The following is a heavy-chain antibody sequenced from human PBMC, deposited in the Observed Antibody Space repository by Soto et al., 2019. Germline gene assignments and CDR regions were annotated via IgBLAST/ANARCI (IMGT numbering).Heavy chain of an antibody. D-gene: IGHD6-19*01. Sequence: QVQLVESGGGVVQPGRSLRLSCAASGFTFSSYGMHWVRQAPGKGLEGVAVIWYDGSNKYYADSVKGRFTISRDNSKNTLYLQMNSLRAEDTAVYYCARDRDRSSPYYYYGMDVWGQGTTVTVSS. CDR1: GFTFSSYG. CDR3: ARDRDRSSPYYYYGMDV. J-gene: IGHJ6*02. CDR2: IWYDGSNK. V-gene: IGHV3-33*01.